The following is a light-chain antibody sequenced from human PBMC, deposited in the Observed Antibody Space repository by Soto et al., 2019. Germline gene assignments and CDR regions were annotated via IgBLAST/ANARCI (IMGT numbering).Light chain of an antibody. CDR2: DAS. Sequence: EIVLTQSPATLSLSPGERATLSCRASQSVSSYLAWYQQKPGQAPRLLIYDASNRATGIPARFSGSGSGTDFNLTISRLEHEHLAVYYGQQYGRSGKVGQGTKVDIK. V-gene: IGKV3-11*01. CDR3: QQYGRSGK. CDR1: QSVSSY. J-gene: IGKJ1*01.